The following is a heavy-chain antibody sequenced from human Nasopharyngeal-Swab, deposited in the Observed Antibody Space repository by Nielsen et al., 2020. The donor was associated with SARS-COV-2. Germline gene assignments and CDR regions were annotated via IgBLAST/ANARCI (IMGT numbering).Heavy chain of an antibody. D-gene: IGHD3/OR15-3a*01. Sequence: SETLSLTCAISGGSISSYYWSWIRQHPGKGLEWIGCIHYSGSTYYNPSLKSRVTMAVDTSNNQFSLKVTSVTAADTAVYYCAREQRGGDFWTRHYYNVMDVWGQGTTVTVSS. CDR1: GGSISSYY. CDR2: IHYSGST. V-gene: IGHV4-59*13. CDR3: AREQRGGDFWTRHYYNVMDV. J-gene: IGHJ6*02.